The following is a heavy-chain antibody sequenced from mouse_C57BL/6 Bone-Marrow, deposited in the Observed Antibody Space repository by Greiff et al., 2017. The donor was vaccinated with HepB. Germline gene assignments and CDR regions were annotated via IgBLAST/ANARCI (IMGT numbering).Heavy chain of an antibody. CDR3: ARPITTVVDRDWYFDV. Sequence: VKLMESGPGLVQPSQSLSITCTVSGFSLTSYGVHWVRQSPGKGLEWLGVIWSGGSTDYNAAFISRLSISKDNSKSQVFFKMNSLQADDTAIYYCARPITTVVDRDWYFDVWGTGTTVTVSS. V-gene: IGHV2-2*01. CDR2: IWSGGST. D-gene: IGHD1-1*01. CDR1: GFSLTSYG. J-gene: IGHJ1*03.